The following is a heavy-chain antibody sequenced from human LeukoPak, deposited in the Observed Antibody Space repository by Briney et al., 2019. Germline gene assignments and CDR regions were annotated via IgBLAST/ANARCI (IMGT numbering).Heavy chain of an antibody. J-gene: IGHJ6*02. V-gene: IGHV3-30*18. CDR3: AKDLFDYYDSSGQDPLSGGMDV. CDR2: ISYDGSNK. Sequence: GGSLRLSCAASGFTFSSDGMHWVRQAPGEGLEWVAVISYDGSNKYYADSVKGRFTISRDNSKNTLYLQMNSLRAEDTAVYYCAKDLFDYYDSSGQDPLSGGMDVWGQGTTVTVSS. CDR1: GFTFSSDG. D-gene: IGHD3-22*01.